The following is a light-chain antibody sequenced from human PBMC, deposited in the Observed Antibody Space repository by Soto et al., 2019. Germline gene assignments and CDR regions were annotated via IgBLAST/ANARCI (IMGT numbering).Light chain of an antibody. Sequence: QSVLAQPRSVSGSPGQSVTISCTGTSSDVGGYNYVSRYQQHPGKAPKLMIYDVSKRPSGVPDRFSGSKSGNTASLTISGLQAGDEADYYCCSYAGSYTYVFGTGTKVTVL. V-gene: IGLV2-11*01. CDR2: DVS. CDR1: SSDVGGYNY. CDR3: CSYAGSYTYV. J-gene: IGLJ1*01.